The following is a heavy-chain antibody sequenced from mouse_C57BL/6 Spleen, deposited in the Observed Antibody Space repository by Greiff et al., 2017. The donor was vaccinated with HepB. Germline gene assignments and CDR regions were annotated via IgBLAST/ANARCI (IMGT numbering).Heavy chain of an antibody. J-gene: IGHJ1*03. CDR3: ARWDTTVVAPYFDV. CDR1: GYTFTSYW. Sequence: QVHVKQPGAELVKPGASVKMSCKASGYTFTSYWITWVKQRPGQGLEWIGDIYPGSGSTNYNEKFKSKATLTVDTSSSTAYMQLSSLTSEDSAVYYCARWDTTVVAPYFDVWGTGTTVTVSS. D-gene: IGHD1-1*01. CDR2: IYPGSGST. V-gene: IGHV1-55*01.